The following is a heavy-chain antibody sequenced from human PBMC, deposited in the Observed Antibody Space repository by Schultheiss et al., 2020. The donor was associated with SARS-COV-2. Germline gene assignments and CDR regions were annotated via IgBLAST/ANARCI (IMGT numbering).Heavy chain of an antibody. V-gene: IGHV1-3*01. CDR1: GYTFTSYA. CDR2: INAGNGNT. CDR3: AISYYDFWSGPPVGGYFDY. Sequence: ASVKVSCKASGYTFTSYAMHWVRQAPGQRLEWMGWINAGNGNTKYSQKFQGRVTITRDTSASTAYMELSRLRSDDTAVYYCAISYYDFWSGPPVGGYFDYWGQGTLVTVSS. D-gene: IGHD3-3*01. J-gene: IGHJ4*02.